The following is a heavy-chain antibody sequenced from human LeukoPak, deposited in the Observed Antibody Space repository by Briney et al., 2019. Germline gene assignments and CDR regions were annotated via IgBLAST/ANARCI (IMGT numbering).Heavy chain of an antibody. CDR2: IIPILGIA. Sequence: SVKVSCKASGGTFSSYAISLVRQAPGQGLEWMGRIIPILGIANYAQKFQGRVTITADKSTSTAYMELSSLRSEDTAVYYCARAGGLRGAFDIWGQGTMVTVSS. CDR1: GGTFSSYA. J-gene: IGHJ3*02. V-gene: IGHV1-69*04. CDR3: ARAGGLRGAFDI. D-gene: IGHD3-16*01.